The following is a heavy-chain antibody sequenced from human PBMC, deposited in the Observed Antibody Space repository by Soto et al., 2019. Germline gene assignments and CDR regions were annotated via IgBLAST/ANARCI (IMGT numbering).Heavy chain of an antibody. CDR1: GFTFSSYG. J-gene: IGHJ5*02. D-gene: IGHD4-17*01. V-gene: IGHV3-33*01. CDR2: IWYDGSNK. Sequence: QVQLVESGGGVVQPGRSLRLSCAASGFTFSSYGMHWVRQAPGKGLEWVAVIWYDGSNKYYADSVKGRFTISRDNSKNTLYLQMNSLRAEDTAVYYCARDGNGDFDPLHWFDPWGQGTLVTVSP. CDR3: ARDGNGDFDPLHWFDP.